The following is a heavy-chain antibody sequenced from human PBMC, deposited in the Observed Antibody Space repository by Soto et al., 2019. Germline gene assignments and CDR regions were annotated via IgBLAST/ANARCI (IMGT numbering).Heavy chain of an antibody. CDR1: GGSISSYY. CDR2: IYYSGST. J-gene: IGHJ4*02. CDR3: ARGGLTGWGIVGY. Sequence: SETLSLTCTVSGGSISSYYWSWIRQPPGKGLEWIGYIYYSGSTNYNPSLKSRVTISVDTSKNQFSLKLSSVTAADTAVYYCARGGLTGWGIVGYWGQGTLVTVSS. D-gene: IGHD3-16*02. V-gene: IGHV4-59*01.